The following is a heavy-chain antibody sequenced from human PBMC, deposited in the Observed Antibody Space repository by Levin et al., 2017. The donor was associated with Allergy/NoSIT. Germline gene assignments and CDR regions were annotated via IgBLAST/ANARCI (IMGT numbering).Heavy chain of an antibody. CDR3: ARDSGDQAADAFDI. V-gene: IGHV3-30-3*01. D-gene: IGHD4-17*01. CDR1: GFTFSSYA. J-gene: IGHJ3*02. CDR2: ISYDGSNK. Sequence: GESLKISCAASGFTFSSYAMHWVRQAPGKGLEWVAVISYDGSNKYYADSVKGRITISRDNSKNTLYLQMNSLRAEDTAVYYCARDSGDQAADAFDIWGQGTMVTVSS.